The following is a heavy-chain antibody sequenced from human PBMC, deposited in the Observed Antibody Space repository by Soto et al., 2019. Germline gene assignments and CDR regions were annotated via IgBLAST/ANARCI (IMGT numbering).Heavy chain of an antibody. Sequence: KTSETLSLTCAVYGGSFSGYYWSWIRQPPGKGLEWIGEINHSGSTNYNPSLKSRVTISVDTSKNQFSLKLSSVTAADTAVYYCARGQWLVKRMFDYWGQGTLVTVSS. CDR2: INHSGST. J-gene: IGHJ4*02. CDR1: GGSFSGYY. CDR3: ARGQWLVKRMFDY. V-gene: IGHV4-34*01. D-gene: IGHD6-19*01.